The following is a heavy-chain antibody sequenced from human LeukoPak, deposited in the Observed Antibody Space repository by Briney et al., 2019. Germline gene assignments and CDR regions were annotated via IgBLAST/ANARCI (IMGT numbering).Heavy chain of an antibody. Sequence: SETLSLTCAVYGGSFSGYYWSWIRQPPGKGLEWIGEINHSGNTNYNPSLKSRVTISVDTSKNQFSLKLSSVTAADTAVYYCASSEWLLRQRRFAYWGQGTLVTVSS. V-gene: IGHV4-34*01. D-gene: IGHD3-22*01. CDR2: INHSGNT. CDR3: ASSEWLLRQRRFAY. CDR1: GGSFSGYY. J-gene: IGHJ4*02.